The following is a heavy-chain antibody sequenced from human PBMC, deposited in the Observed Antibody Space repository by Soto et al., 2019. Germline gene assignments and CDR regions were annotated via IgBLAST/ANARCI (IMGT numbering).Heavy chain of an antibody. V-gene: IGHV4-34*01. CDR1: GGSFSGYY. Sequence: ETLSLTCAVYGGSFSGYYWSWLRQPPGKGLEWIGEINHSGSTNYNPSLKSRVTISVDTSKNQFSLKLSSVTAADTAVYYCAREDRDYTYYYGMDVWGQGTTVTVSS. CDR2: INHSGST. D-gene: IGHD4-4*01. CDR3: AREDRDYTYYYGMDV. J-gene: IGHJ6*02.